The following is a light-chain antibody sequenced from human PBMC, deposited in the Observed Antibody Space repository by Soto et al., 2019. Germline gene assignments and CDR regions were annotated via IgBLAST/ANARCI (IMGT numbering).Light chain of an antibody. CDR3: QQYGSSALT. Sequence: EIVLTQSPGTLSLSPGERATPSCRASQSVSSIYLAWYQQKPGQAPRLLIYGASSRPTGIPDRFSGSGSGTDFTLPISRLEPEDFAVYYCQQYGSSALTFGGGTKVDIK. V-gene: IGKV3-20*01. CDR2: GAS. J-gene: IGKJ4*01. CDR1: QSVSSIY.